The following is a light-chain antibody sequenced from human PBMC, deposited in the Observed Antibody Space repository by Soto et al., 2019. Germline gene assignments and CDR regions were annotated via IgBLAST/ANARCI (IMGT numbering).Light chain of an antibody. J-gene: IGKJ1*01. CDR3: QQYGSSPRT. Sequence: ENVLTQSPGTLSLSPGERATLSCRASQRVSSSYLAWYQQKPGQAPRLLIYDASSRATGIPDRFSGSGSGTDFTLTISRLEPEDFAVYFCQQYGSSPRTFGQGTKVE. CDR2: DAS. CDR1: QRVSSSY. V-gene: IGKV3-20*01.